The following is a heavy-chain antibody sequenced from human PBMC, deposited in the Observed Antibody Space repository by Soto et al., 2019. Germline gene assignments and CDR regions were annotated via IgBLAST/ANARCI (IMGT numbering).Heavy chain of an antibody. CDR2: IYYSGST. V-gene: IGHV4-59*01. CDR1: GGSINDFY. D-gene: IGHD6-6*01. J-gene: IGHJ4*02. Sequence: SETLSLTCTVSGGSINDFYWSWIRQPPEKGLEWIGYIYYSGSTDYNPSLKGRVTISVDTSKNQFSLKLRSVTAADTAVYYCARVGGVAARTFDYWGQGTL. CDR3: ARVGGVAARTFDY.